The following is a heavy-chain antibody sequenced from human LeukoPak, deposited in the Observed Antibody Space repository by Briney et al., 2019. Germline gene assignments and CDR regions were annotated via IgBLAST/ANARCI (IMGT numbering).Heavy chain of an antibody. Sequence: PGGSLRLSCAASGFTFSSYAMSWVRQAPGKGLEWVSGISGSAYSTYYADSVQGRFTISRDNSKNTLYLQMNSPRAEDTAVYYCAKEAGYSGYDYPDYWGQGTLVTVSS. CDR2: ISGSAYST. D-gene: IGHD5-12*01. J-gene: IGHJ4*02. V-gene: IGHV3-23*01. CDR1: GFTFSSYA. CDR3: AKEAGYSGYDYPDY.